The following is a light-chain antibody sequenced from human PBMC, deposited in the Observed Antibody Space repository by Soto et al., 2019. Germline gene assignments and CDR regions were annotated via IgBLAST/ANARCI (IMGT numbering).Light chain of an antibody. CDR1: QSVSSRY. V-gene: IGKV3-20*01. Sequence: EIVLTQSPGTLSLSPGERATLSCRANQSVSSRYLAWYQQKPGQAPRLLMYATYSRATGTPDRFSGSGSGTDFTLTISRLEPEDFAVDYCQQYVNSPWAFGQGTKVEI. CDR3: QQYVNSPWA. CDR2: ATY. J-gene: IGKJ1*01.